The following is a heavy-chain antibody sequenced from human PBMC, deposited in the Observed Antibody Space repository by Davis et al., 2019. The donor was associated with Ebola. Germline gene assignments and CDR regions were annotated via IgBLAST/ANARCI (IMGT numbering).Heavy chain of an antibody. CDR1: GGSISSYY. CDR3: ARDSGFWGGYQFDY. Sequence: SETLSLTCTVSGGSISSYYWSWIRQPPGRGLEWIGSLYHSGNTYYNPSLKSRVTISVDTSKNQFSLKLSSVTAADTAVYYCARDSGFWGGYQFDYWGQGTLVIVSS. V-gene: IGHV4-38-2*02. J-gene: IGHJ4*02. D-gene: IGHD3-3*01. CDR2: LYHSGNT.